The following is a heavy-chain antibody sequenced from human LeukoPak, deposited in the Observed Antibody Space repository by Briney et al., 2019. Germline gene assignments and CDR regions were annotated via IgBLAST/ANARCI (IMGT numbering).Heavy chain of an antibody. V-gene: IGHV3-23*01. J-gene: IGHJ4*02. Sequence: GGSLRLSCAASGFTFSSYAMSWVRQAPGKGLEWVSAISGSGGSTYYADSVKGRFTISRDNSKNTPYLQMNSLRAEDTAVYYCAISRIAVAGLFDYWGQGTLVTVSS. D-gene: IGHD6-19*01. CDR2: ISGSGGST. CDR1: GFTFSSYA. CDR3: AISRIAVAGLFDY.